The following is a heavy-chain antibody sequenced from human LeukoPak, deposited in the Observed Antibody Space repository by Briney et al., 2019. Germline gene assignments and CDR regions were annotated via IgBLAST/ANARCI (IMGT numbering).Heavy chain of an antibody. CDR2: LYTDGTT. CDR3: ARGGVYYWNPRY. Sequence: PGGSLRLSCVASGFGVSSNYMSWVRRAPGKGLEWVSLLYTDGTTYYASSVEGRFTISRDDSRKTIYLHMNSLRDDDTAVYYCARGGVYYWNPRYWGQGTLVTVSS. D-gene: IGHD1-20*01. J-gene: IGHJ4*02. CDR1: GFGVSSNY. V-gene: IGHV3-53*01.